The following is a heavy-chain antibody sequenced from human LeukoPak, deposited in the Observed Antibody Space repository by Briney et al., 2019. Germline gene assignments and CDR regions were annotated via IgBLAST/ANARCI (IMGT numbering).Heavy chain of an antibody. CDR1: GYTFSSYW. V-gene: IGHV5-51*01. CDR2: IYPSDSDT. Sequence: GEALKSSCYVSGYTFSSYWIAWVRQMPGKGRELMGIIYPSDSDTRYSPSFQGQVTISADKSISTAYLQWGSLQASDTAMFYCARIKAGYSSGWFDYWGQGTLVTVSS. CDR3: ARIKAGYSSGWFDY. J-gene: IGHJ4*02. D-gene: IGHD6-19*01.